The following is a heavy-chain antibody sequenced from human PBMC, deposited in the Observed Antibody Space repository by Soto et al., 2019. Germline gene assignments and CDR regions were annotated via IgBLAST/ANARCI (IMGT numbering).Heavy chain of an antibody. Sequence: SETLSLTCTVSGATISGYHWSWIRQPPGKGLECLGYISYSGATNYNPSLKSRVTMSIDTSKNQFSLQLNSVTAADTAVYYCARGFAIDWYTYYFDYWGQGPLVTVSS. J-gene: IGHJ4*02. V-gene: IGHV4-59*08. D-gene: IGHD3-9*01. CDR2: ISYSGAT. CDR3: ARGFAIDWYTYYFDY. CDR1: GATISGYH.